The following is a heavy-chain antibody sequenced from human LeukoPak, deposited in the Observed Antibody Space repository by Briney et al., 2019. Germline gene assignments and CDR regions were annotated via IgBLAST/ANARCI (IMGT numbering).Heavy chain of an antibody. CDR2: LYYSGST. Sequence: KASETLSLTCTVSGGSISSYYWTWIRQPPGKGLEWIGSLYYSGSTNYNPSLKSRVTISVDTSKNQFSLKLSSVTAADTAVYYCARRHVEYSSSSDPYYFDYWGQGTLVTVSS. D-gene: IGHD6-6*01. CDR1: GGSISSYY. V-gene: IGHV4-59*01. CDR3: ARRHVEYSSSSDPYYFDY. J-gene: IGHJ4*02.